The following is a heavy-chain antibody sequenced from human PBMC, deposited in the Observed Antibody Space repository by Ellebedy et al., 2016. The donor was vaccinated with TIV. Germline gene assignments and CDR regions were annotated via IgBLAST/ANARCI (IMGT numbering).Heavy chain of an antibody. CDR1: GGSISSSSYY. Sequence: MPSETLSLTCTVSGGSISSSSYYWGWLRQPPGKGLEWIGSIYYSGSTYYNPSLKSRVTISVDTSKNQFPLKLSSVTAADTAVYYCASMWQQLVPGWFDPWGQGTLVTVSS. J-gene: IGHJ5*02. D-gene: IGHD6-13*01. V-gene: IGHV4-39*06. CDR3: ASMWQQLVPGWFDP. CDR2: IYYSGST.